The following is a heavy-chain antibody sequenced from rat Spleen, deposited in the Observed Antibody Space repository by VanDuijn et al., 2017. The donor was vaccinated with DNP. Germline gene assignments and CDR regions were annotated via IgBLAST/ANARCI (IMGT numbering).Heavy chain of an antibody. CDR3: ARHERTTGMGFDY. J-gene: IGHJ2*01. V-gene: IGHV5S23*01. CDR1: GFTFSDYY. CDR2: ISTSGSRT. Sequence: EVQLVESGGGLVQAGRSLKLSCAASGFTFSDYYMAWVRQAPTRGLEWVATISTSGSRTYYPDSVKGRFTISRDNAKSSLYLQMNSLKSEDTATYYCARHERTTGMGFDYWGQGVMVTVSS. D-gene: IGHD1-7*01.